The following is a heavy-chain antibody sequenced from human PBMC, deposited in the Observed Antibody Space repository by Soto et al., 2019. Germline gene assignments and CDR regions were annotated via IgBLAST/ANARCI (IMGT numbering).Heavy chain of an antibody. CDR2: IKPDESEK. V-gene: IGHV3-7*03. CDR3: VRGGSNYAS. CDR1: VFTFSDSW. D-gene: IGHD4-4*01. J-gene: IGHJ5*02. Sequence: RGSLRLSCTASVFTFSDSWMTWFRQAPGKGLEWVARIKPDESEKKYADSVKGRFSIARDNAKNSMYLQMDSLRGEDTAVYYCVRGGSNYASWGQGTLVTVSS.